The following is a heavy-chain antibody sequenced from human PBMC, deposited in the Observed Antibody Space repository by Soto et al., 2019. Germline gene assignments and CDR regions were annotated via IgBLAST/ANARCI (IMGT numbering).Heavy chain of an antibody. D-gene: IGHD5-18*01. V-gene: IGHV4-59*01. CDR2: IYYSGST. CDR1: GGSISRYY. Sequence: SETLSLTCTVSGGSISRYYWSWIRQHPGKGLEWIGYIYYSGSTYYNPSLKSRVTISVDTSKNQFSLKLSSVTAADTAVYYCAGQYSFGSYGMDVWGQGTTVTVSS. J-gene: IGHJ6*02. CDR3: AGQYSFGSYGMDV.